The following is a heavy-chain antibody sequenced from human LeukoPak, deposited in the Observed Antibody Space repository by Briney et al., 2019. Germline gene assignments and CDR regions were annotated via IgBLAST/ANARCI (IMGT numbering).Heavy chain of an antibody. D-gene: IGHD3/OR15-3a*01. V-gene: IGHV3-7*03. J-gene: IGHJ4*02. CDR3: ATSYDMGWLIGY. Sequence: GGSLRLSCAASGFTFGDTWMNWVRQVPGQGLEWVANIKQDGSEKFYVASVKGRFTISRDNGKSSLYLQMNSLRSEDTALYYCATSYDMGWLIGYWGQGTLVTVSS. CDR1: GFTFGDTW. CDR2: IKQDGSEK.